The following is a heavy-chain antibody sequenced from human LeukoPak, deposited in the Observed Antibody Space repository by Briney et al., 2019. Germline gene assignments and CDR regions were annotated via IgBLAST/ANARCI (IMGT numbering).Heavy chain of an antibody. J-gene: IGHJ4*02. D-gene: IGHD5-24*01. CDR2: IASDGSST. CDR1: GFTFSSYW. Sequence: GGSLRLSCAASGFTFSSYWMNWVRQAPGKGLVWVSRIASDGSSTTYADSVKGRFSISRDNAKNTLYLQMNSLRAEDTAVYYCASWAPEMATSYFDYWGQGTLVTVSS. CDR3: ASWAPEMATSYFDY. V-gene: IGHV3-74*01.